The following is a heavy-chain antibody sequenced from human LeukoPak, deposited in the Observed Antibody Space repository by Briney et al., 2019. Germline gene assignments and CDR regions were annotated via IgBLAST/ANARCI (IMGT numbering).Heavy chain of an antibody. D-gene: IGHD3-3*01. Sequence: ASVKVSCKVSGYTLTELSMHWVRQAPGKGLEWMGGFDPEDGETIYAQKFHGRVTMTEDTSTDTAYMELSSLRSEDTAVYYCATPQGVTIFVPRAEYFQHWGQGTLVTVSS. CDR1: GYTLTELS. J-gene: IGHJ1*01. V-gene: IGHV1-24*01. CDR3: ATPQGVTIFVPRAEYFQH. CDR2: FDPEDGET.